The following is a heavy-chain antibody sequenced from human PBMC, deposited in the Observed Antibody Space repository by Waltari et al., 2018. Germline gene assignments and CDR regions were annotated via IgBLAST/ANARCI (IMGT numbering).Heavy chain of an antibody. D-gene: IGHD5-18*01. CDR1: GSTFSSSS. J-gene: IGHJ4*02. V-gene: IGHV3-21*01. Sequence: EVQLVESGGGLVKPGASLRPCRAASGSTFSSSSRNWVRPAPGNGLEWVSPIRSSSSYISYADSVKRRFTISRDNAKNSLYMQMNSLRAEDTAVYYCARDLDGYSYGLDYWGQGTLVTVSS. CDR3: ARDLDGYSYGLDY. CDR2: IRSSSSYI.